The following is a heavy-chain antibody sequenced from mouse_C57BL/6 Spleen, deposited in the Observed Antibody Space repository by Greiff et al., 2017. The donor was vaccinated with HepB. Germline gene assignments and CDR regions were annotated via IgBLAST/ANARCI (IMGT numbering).Heavy chain of an antibody. J-gene: IGHJ2*01. Sequence: QVHVKQSGAELARPGASVKLSCTASGYTFTSYGISWVKQRTGQGLEWIGEIYPRSGNTYYNEKFKGKATLTADKSSSTAYMELRSLTSEDSAVYFCARYSIYGYWGQGTTLTVSS. V-gene: IGHV1-81*01. CDR1: GYTFTSYG. CDR2: IYPRSGNT. D-gene: IGHD1-1*01. CDR3: ARYSIYGY.